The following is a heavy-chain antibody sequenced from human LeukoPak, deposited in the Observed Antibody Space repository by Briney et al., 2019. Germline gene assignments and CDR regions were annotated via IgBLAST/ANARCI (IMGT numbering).Heavy chain of an antibody. CDR2: IVVGSGNT. CDR3: AAGLHGGSYHLDY. D-gene: IGHD1-26*01. V-gene: IGHV1-58*02. Sequence: TSGKLSCNASGSTFTSSAMQWVRQARGQRLGWIGGIVVGSGNTNYSQKFQERVTITRDMSARKAYMELSSLRSEDTAVYDCAAGLHGGSYHLDYWGQGTLVSVFS. J-gene: IGHJ4*02. CDR1: GSTFTSSA.